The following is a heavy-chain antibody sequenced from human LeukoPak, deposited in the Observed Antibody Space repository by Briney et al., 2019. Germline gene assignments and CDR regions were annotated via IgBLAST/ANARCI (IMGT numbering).Heavy chain of an antibody. J-gene: IGHJ6*03. V-gene: IGHV3-7*01. CDR1: GFTFSSYW. CDR3: ARGSGSYYYYYYMDV. CDR2: IKQDGSEK. Sequence: HPGGSLRLSCAASGFTFSSYWMSWVRQAPGKGLEWVANIKQDGSEKYYVDSVKGRFTISRDNAKNSLYLQMNSLRAEDTAVYYCARGSGSYYYYYYMDVWGKGTTVTVSS. D-gene: IGHD3-10*01.